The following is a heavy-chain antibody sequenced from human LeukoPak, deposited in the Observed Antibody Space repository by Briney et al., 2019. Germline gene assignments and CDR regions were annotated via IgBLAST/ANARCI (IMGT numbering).Heavy chain of an antibody. Sequence: PGGSLRLSCEASGFTFSSYGMQWVRQAPGMGPEWVSVISHDGTVTHYADSVKGRFTISRDNSKNSLYLQMNSLRTEDTALYYCARGSLWFGESYFDYWGQGTLVTVSS. CDR3: ARGSLWFGESYFDY. V-gene: IGHV3-30*03. CDR2: ISHDGTVT. J-gene: IGHJ4*02. D-gene: IGHD3-10*01. CDR1: GFTFSSYG.